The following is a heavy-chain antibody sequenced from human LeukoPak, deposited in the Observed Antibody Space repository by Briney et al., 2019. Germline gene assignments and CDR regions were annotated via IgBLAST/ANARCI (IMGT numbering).Heavy chain of an antibody. CDR3: ARAWYSSSSYGY. D-gene: IGHD6-6*01. Sequence: ASVKVSCKGSGYTFTRYDINWVRQGTGQGIEWMGWMNPNSGNTGYAQKFQGRVTITRNASISTAYMELSSLRSEDTAVYYCARAWYSSSSYGYWGQGTLVTVSS. CDR1: GYTFTRYD. V-gene: IGHV1-8*03. J-gene: IGHJ4*02. CDR2: MNPNSGNT.